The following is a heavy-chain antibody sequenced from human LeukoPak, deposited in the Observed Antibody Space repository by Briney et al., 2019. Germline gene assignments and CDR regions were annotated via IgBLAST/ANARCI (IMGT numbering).Heavy chain of an antibody. J-gene: IGHJ1*01. CDR1: GLTFSNSW. V-gene: IGHV3-74*01. CDR3: ARVSGLGMNEYYQH. CDR2: INNEGTTI. D-gene: IGHD3-10*01. Sequence: PGGSLRLSCEASGLTFSNSWMHWVRQAPGKGLVWVSRINNEGTTISYADSVKGRFTISRDNAKNTLYLQVNSLRAEDTAVYYCARVSGLGMNEYYQHWGQGTLVTVAS.